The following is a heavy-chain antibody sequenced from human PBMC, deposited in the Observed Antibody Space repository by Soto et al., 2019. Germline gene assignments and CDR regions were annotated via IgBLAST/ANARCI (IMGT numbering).Heavy chain of an antibody. V-gene: IGHV3-11*01. CDR2: ISSSGSTI. CDR3: ARDHILGYCSGGSCYPDYFDY. CDR1: GFTFSDYY. J-gene: IGHJ4*02. Sequence: QVQLVESGGGLVKPGGSLRLSCAASGFTFSDYYMSWIRQAPGKGLEWVSYISSSGSTIYYADSVKGRFTISRDNAKNSLYLQMNSLRAEDTAVYYCARDHILGYCSGGSCYPDYFDYWGQGTLVTVSS. D-gene: IGHD2-15*01.